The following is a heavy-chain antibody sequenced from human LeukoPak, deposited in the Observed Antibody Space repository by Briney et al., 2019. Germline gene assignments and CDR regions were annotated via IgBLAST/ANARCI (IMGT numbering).Heavy chain of an antibody. D-gene: IGHD6-13*01. Sequence: ASVKVSCKASGYTFTSYARHWVRQAPGQRLEWMGWINAGNGNTKYSQKFQGRVTITRDTSASTAYMELSSLRSEDTAVYYCARPAAGRNWFDPWGQGTLVTVSS. CDR1: GYTFTSYA. J-gene: IGHJ5*02. CDR2: INAGNGNT. CDR3: ARPAAGRNWFDP. V-gene: IGHV1-3*01.